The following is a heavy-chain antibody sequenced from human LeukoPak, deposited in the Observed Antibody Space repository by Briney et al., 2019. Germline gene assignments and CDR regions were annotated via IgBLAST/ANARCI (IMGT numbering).Heavy chain of an antibody. Sequence: GGSLRLSYAASGFTFSSYAMSWVRQAPGKGLEWVSAISGSGGSTYYADSVKGRFTISRDNSKNTLYLQMNSLRAEDTAVYYCAKAQTKGVLRYFDWLTDYWGQGTLVTVSS. V-gene: IGHV3-23*01. CDR2: ISGSGGST. D-gene: IGHD3-9*01. CDR1: GFTFSSYA. CDR3: AKAQTKGVLRYFDWLTDY. J-gene: IGHJ4*02.